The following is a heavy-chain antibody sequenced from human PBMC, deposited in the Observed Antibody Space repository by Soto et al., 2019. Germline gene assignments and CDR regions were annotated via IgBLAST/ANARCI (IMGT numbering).Heavy chain of an antibody. J-gene: IGHJ4*02. CDR3: AKGSSMDFWSVHPPYYFDY. Sequence: GGSXRLSCAASGFTFSSYAMSWVRQAPGKGLEWVSAISGSGGSTYYADSVKGRFTISRDNSKNTLYLQMSSLRAEDTAVYYCAKGSSMDFWSVHPPYYFDYWGQGTLVTVSS. CDR2: ISGSGGST. D-gene: IGHD3-3*01. V-gene: IGHV3-23*01. CDR1: GFTFSSYA.